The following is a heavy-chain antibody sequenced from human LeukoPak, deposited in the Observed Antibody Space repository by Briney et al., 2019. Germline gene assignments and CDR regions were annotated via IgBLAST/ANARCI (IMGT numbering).Heavy chain of an antibody. CDR3: AAAGERPFDY. CDR1: GFTFDDYA. D-gene: IGHD4-17*01. V-gene: IGHV3-9*01. J-gene: IGHJ4*02. CDR2: ISWNSGSI. Sequence: GRSLRLSCAASGFTFDDYAMHWVRQAPGKGLEWVSGISWNSGSIGYADSVKGRFTISRDNAKNSLYLQMNSLRAEDTALYYCAAAGERPFDYWGQGTLVTVSS.